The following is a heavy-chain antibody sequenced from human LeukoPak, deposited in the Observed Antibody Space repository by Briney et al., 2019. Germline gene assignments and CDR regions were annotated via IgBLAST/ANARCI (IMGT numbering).Heavy chain of an antibody. V-gene: IGHV4-4*07. J-gene: IGHJ3*02. Sequence: SETLSLTCTVSGRSISSYYWSWIRHPTGKGLEWIGRIYTSGSTNYNPSLKSRVSMSVDTSKNQFSLKLSSVTAADTAVYYCARVSYYDYWSHAFDIWGQGTMVTVSS. CDR2: IYTSGST. CDR1: GRSISSYY. CDR3: ARVSYYDYWSHAFDI. D-gene: IGHD3-3*01.